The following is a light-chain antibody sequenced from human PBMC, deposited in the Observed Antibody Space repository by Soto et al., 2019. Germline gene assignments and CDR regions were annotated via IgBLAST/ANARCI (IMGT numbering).Light chain of an antibody. CDR1: SSDVGGYHY. CDR3: TSYTSASTWV. CDR2: EVN. Sequence: QSALTQPASVSGSPGQSITISCTGTSSDVGGYHYVSWFQQYPGKAPKLMIYEVNNRPSGVSNRFSGSKSGSTASLTISGLQAEDEAEYHCTSYTSASTWVFGGGTKLTVL. V-gene: IGLV2-14*01. J-gene: IGLJ3*02.